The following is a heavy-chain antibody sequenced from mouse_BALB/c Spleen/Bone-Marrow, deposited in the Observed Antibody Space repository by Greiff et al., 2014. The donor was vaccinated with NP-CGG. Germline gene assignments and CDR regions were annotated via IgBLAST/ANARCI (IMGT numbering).Heavy chain of an antibody. CDR3: TRGGNWEDFDY. Sequence: EVHLVESGGGLVQPGGSRKLSCAASGFTFSSFGMHWVRQAPEKGLEWIAYISSDSGAIFYADTVKGRFTISRDNPKNTLFLQMTSLRYEDTAIYFCTRGGNWEDFDYWGQGTTLTVSS. D-gene: IGHD4-1*01. J-gene: IGHJ2*01. V-gene: IGHV5-17*02. CDR1: GFTFSSFG. CDR2: ISSDSGAI.